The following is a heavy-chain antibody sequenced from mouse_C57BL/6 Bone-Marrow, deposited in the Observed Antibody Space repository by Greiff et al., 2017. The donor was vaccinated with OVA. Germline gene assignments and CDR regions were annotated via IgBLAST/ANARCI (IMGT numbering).Heavy chain of an antibody. CDR2: IRNKANGYTT. V-gene: IGHV7-3*01. CDR3: ASIYYGNYWYFDV. D-gene: IGHD2-1*01. J-gene: IGHJ1*03. Sequence: EVQVVESGGGLVQPGGSLSLSCAASGFTFTDYYMSWVRQPPGKALEWLGFIRNKANGYTTEYSASVKGRFTISRDNSQSILYLQMNALRAESSATYDCASIYYGNYWYFDVWGTGTTVTVSA. CDR1: GFTFTDYY.